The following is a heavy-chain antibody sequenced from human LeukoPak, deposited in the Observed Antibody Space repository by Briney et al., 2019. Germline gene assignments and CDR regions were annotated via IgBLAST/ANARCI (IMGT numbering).Heavy chain of an antibody. Sequence: SETLSLTCTVSGGSISSYYWSWIRQPAGKGLEWIGRIYTSGSTNYNPSLKSRVTMSVDTSKNQFSLKLSSVTAADTAVYYCATYHRSSWYKAFDIWGQGTMVTVSS. CDR2: IYTSGST. J-gene: IGHJ3*02. D-gene: IGHD6-13*01. CDR1: GGSISSYY. CDR3: ATYHRSSWYKAFDI. V-gene: IGHV4-4*07.